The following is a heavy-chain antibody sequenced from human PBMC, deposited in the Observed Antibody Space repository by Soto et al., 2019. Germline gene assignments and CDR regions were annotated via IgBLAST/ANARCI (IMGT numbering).Heavy chain of an antibody. CDR1: GFTFSSYA. V-gene: IGHV3-64D*08. Sequence: GGSLRLSCSASGFTFSSYAMHWVRQAPGKGLEYVSAISSNGGSTYYADSVKGRFTISRDNSKNTLYLQMSSLRAEDTAVYYCVKSIAAARVGAFDIWGQGTMVTVSS. J-gene: IGHJ3*02. D-gene: IGHD6-13*01. CDR2: ISSNGGST. CDR3: VKSIAAARVGAFDI.